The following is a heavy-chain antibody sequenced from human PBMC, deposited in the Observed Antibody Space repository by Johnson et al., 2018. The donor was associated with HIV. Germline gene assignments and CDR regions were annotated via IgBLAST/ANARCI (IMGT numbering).Heavy chain of an antibody. V-gene: IGHV3-15*05. CDR1: GFTFSNAW. J-gene: IGHJ3*02. CDR2: IKSKTDGGTT. D-gene: IGHD2/OR15-2a*01. CDR3: ARGPDGRTFGNDAFDI. Sequence: VQLVESGGGLVKPGGSLRLSCAASGFTFSNAWMSWVRQAPGKGLEWVGRIKSKTDGGTTDYAAPVKGRFTISRDDSKNSLYLQMNSLRTEDTGVYYCARGPDGRTFGNDAFDIWGQGTMVTVSS.